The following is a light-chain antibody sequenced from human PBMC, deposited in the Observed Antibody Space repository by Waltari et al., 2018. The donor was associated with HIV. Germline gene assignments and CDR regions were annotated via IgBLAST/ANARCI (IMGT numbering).Light chain of an antibody. CDR1: QSVNNF. J-gene: IGKJ5*01. CDR3: QQRHSWPPIT. CDR2: DVS. V-gene: IGKV3-11*01. Sequence: EIVLPQSPATLSLAPGDTATLSCRASQSVNNFLAWYQQKPGQAPRLLISDVSKRATGVPARFSGSGSGTDFTLTISSLEPEDFAVYYCQQRHSWPPITFGQGTRLEIK.